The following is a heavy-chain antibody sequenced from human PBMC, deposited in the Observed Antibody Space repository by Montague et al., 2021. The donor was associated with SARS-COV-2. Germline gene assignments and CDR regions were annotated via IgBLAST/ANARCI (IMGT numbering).Heavy chain of an antibody. J-gene: IGHJ4*02. Sequence: SETLSLTCTVSGYSTSSGYYWGWIQQPPGKGLEWIGSIYHSGSTYYNPSLKSRVTISVDTSKNQFSLKLSSVTAADTAVYYYARDVRYYDFWSGRAQTSPDYWGQGTLVTVSS. V-gene: IGHV4-38-2*02. D-gene: IGHD3-3*01. CDR3: ARDVRYYDFWSGRAQTSPDY. CDR1: GYSTSSGYY. CDR2: IYHSGST.